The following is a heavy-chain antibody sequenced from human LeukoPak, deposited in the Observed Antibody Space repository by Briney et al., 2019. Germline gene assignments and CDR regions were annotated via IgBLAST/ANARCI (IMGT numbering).Heavy chain of an antibody. V-gene: IGHV3-23*01. D-gene: IGHD3-3*01. J-gene: IGHJ4*02. CDR3: ARGPNDYWSGYSRYLDH. CDR1: GFNFRFYT. Sequence: PGGSLRLSCAASGFNFRFYTMSWVRQPPWGGLEWVSVISGSGDSTHYADSVEGRFTISRDNSKDTLYLHMNTLKVDDTAIYHCARGPNDYWSGYSRYLDHWGQGTLVTVSS. CDR2: ISGSGDST.